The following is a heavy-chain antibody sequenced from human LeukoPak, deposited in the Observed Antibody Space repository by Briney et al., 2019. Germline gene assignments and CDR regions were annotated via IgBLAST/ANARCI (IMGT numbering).Heavy chain of an antibody. CDR1: GFTYSSYG. CDR2: IWYDGSNK. Sequence: GRSLRLSCAASGFTYSSYGMHWVRQAPGEGLEWVAVIWYDGSNKYYADSVKGRFTISRDNSKNTLYLQMNSLRAEDTTVYYCAREWRDYYDSTPTGLSDAFDIWGQGTMVTVSS. J-gene: IGHJ3*02. CDR3: AREWRDYYDSTPTGLSDAFDI. D-gene: IGHD3-22*01. V-gene: IGHV3-33*01.